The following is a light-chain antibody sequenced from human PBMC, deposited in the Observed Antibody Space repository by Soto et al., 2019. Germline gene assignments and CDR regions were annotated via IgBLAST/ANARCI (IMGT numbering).Light chain of an antibody. CDR2: WAS. Sequence: DIVMTQSPDSLAGSLGERATINCKSSQSLLYSSNNRNYLAWYQQKPGQPPKLLIYWASTRESGVPDRFSGSGSGTDFALTISSLQAEDVAVYYCQQYYSTPLTFGGGTKVDIK. J-gene: IGKJ4*01. V-gene: IGKV4-1*01. CDR3: QQYYSTPLT. CDR1: QSLLYSSNNRNY.